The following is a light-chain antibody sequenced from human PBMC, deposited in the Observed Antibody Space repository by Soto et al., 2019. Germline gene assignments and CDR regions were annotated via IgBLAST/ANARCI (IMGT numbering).Light chain of an antibody. CDR3: QTWDTGTWV. CDR1: SGHSSYA. V-gene: IGLV4-69*01. CDR2: LNSDGSH. Sequence: QLVLTQSHSASASLGASVKLTCTLTSGHSSYAIAWHQQQPEKGPRYLMKLNSDGSHNKGDGIPDRFSGSSSGAERYLTISSLQSEDDAIYYCQTWDTGTWVFGGGTKLTVL. J-gene: IGLJ3*02.